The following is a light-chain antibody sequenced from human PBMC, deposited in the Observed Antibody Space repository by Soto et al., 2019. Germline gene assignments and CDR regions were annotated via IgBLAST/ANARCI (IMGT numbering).Light chain of an antibody. J-gene: IGLJ1*01. V-gene: IGLV2-8*01. CDR1: SSVVVGYNY. CDR3: SSYAGSNNYV. Sequence: QSALAQPPSASGSPGQSVTISGTGTSSVVVGYNYVSWYQQHPGKAPKLMIYEVSKRPSGVPDRFSGSKSGNTASLTVSGLQAEDEADYYCSSYAGSNNYVFGTGTKVTVL. CDR2: EVS.